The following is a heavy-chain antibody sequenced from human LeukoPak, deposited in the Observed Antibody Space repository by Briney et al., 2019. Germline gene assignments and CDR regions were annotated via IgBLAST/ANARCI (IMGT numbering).Heavy chain of an antibody. D-gene: IGHD3-16*02. CDR1: GFTLSSYA. J-gene: IGHJ4*02. V-gene: IGHV3-23*01. CDR3: AKSVWGSYRYLDY. CDR2: ISVSGNT. Sequence: GGSLRLSCAASGFTLSSYAMSWVRQGPGKGLEWVSAISVSGNTYHADSVKGRFTISRDSSKNTLYLQMNSLRAEDAAVYYCAKSVWGSYRYLDYWGQGTLVTVSS.